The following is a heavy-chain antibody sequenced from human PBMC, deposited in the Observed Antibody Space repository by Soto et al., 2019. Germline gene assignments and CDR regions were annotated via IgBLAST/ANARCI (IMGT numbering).Heavy chain of an antibody. CDR1: GFTFSNSA. CDR2: ITSYGGTT. Sequence: GGSLRLSCSASGFTFSNSAMYWVRQAPGKGLEYVATITSYGGTTYYADSVKGRFTISRDNSKNILYLQMSSLRPEDTAVYYCVKGEVMIFGVVTFDRWGQGTLVTVST. V-gene: IGHV3-64D*06. CDR3: VKGEVMIFGVVTFDR. D-gene: IGHD3-3*01. J-gene: IGHJ5*02.